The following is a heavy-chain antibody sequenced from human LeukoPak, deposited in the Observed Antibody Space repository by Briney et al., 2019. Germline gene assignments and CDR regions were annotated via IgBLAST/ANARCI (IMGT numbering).Heavy chain of an antibody. CDR1: GFTFDDYA. CDR3: AKDKAVSWVAYYFDY. CDR2: ISWNSGSI. D-gene: IGHD2-15*01. Sequence: GRSLRLSCAASGFTFDDYAMHWVRQAPGKGLEWVSSISWNSGSIGYADSVKGRFTISRDNAKNSLYLQVSSLRAEDTALYYCAKDKAVSWVAYYFDYWGQGALVTVSS. J-gene: IGHJ4*02. V-gene: IGHV3-9*01.